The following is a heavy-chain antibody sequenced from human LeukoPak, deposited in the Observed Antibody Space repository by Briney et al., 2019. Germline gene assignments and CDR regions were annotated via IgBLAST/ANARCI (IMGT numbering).Heavy chain of an antibody. CDR2: IKPDGSEK. CDR3: ARDRTTVTSNWFDP. D-gene: IGHD4-17*01. Sequence: GGSLRLSCATSGFSLSTYWMTWVRQAPGKGLEWVASIKPDGSEKYYVDSVKGRFTIARDNAKNSVSLHMNSLRVEDTAVYYCARDRTTVTSNWFDPWGQGTLVTVSS. V-gene: IGHV3-7*03. J-gene: IGHJ5*02. CDR1: GFSLSTYW.